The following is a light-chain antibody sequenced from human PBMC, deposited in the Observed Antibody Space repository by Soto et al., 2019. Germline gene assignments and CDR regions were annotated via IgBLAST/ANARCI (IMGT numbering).Light chain of an antibody. CDR2: AAS. CDR1: QSISSY. CDR3: QQRYSTPDRSWT. V-gene: IGKV1-39*01. J-gene: IGKJ1*01. Sequence: DIQMTQSPSSLSASVGDRVTITCRASQSISSYLNWYQQKPGKAPKLLIYAASSLQSGVPSRFSGSGSGTDFTLTISSLQPEDFATYYCQQRYSTPDRSWTFGQGTKVEIK.